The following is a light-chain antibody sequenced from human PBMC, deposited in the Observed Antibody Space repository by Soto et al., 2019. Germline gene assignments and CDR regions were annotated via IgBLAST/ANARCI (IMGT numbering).Light chain of an antibody. J-gene: IGKJ4*01. CDR2: DVS. Sequence: DLQMIQSPSSLSASVGVRVPITCQESQKIKNYLNCYKQKPGKEPKLMIYDVSYLETGVPSRFSGSGSGTHFSLTISSMQPEDVATYYCQHYDHLPPLTFGGGTRVQIK. V-gene: IGKV1-33*01. CDR3: QHYDHLPPLT. CDR1: QKIKNY.